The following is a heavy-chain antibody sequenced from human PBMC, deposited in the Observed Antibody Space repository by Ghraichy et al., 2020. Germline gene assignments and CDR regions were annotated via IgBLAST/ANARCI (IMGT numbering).Heavy chain of an antibody. D-gene: IGHD7-27*01. J-gene: IGHJ4*02. CDR3: ARDYRTLGYFDY. V-gene: IGHV3-30*04. CDR1: GFTFSSYA. Sequence: GGSLRLSCAASGFTFSSYAMHWVRQAPGKGLEWVAVISYDGSNKYYADSVKGRFTISRDNSKNTLYLQMNSLRAEDTAVYYCARDYRTLGYFDYWGQGTLVTVSS. CDR2: ISYDGSNK.